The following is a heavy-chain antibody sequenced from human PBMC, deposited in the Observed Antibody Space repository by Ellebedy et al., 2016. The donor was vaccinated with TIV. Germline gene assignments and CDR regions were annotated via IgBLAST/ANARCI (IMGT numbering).Heavy chain of an antibody. CDR1: GFTFSSYA. CDR2: INDRGNSP. Sequence: GESLKISCAASGFTFSSYAMNWVRQAPGKGLEWVSGINDRGNSPYYTDSVKGRFTISRDNSKNILYLQVNSLRAEDTALYYCAKGLSLWYGGNDYWGQGTLVTVSS. J-gene: IGHJ4*02. CDR3: AKGLSLWYGGNDY. D-gene: IGHD3-10*01. V-gene: IGHV3-23*01.